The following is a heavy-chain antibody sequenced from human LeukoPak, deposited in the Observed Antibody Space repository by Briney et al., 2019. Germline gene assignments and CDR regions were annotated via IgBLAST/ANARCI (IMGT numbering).Heavy chain of an antibody. J-gene: IGHJ3*02. V-gene: IGHV3-9*01. Sequence: GGSLRLSCAASGFTFDDYAMHWVRQAPGKGLEWVSSISWNSGIIGYADTVEGRSTISRDNAKNSLYLQMSSLRAEDTALYYCAKSVVPGRTGAFDIWGQGTMVTVSP. CDR2: ISWNSGII. D-gene: IGHD2-2*01. CDR3: AKSVVPGRTGAFDI. CDR1: GFTFDDYA.